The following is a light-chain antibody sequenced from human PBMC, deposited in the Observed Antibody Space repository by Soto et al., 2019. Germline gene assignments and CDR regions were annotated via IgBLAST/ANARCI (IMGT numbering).Light chain of an antibody. V-gene: IGLV1-40*01. J-gene: IGLJ2*01. CDR2: DNN. CDR3: QSYDSSLSGVV. Sequence: QSVLTQPPSVSGAPGQRVTISCTGSSSNIGAGFDVHWYQQLPGTAPKLLIYDNNNRPSGVPDRFSASKSDTSASLAITGLQAEDEADYYCQSYDSSLSGVVFGGGTQLTVL. CDR1: SSNIGAGFD.